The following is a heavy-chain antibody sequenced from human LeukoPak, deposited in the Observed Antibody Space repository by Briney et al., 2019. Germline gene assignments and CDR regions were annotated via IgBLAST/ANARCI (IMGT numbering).Heavy chain of an antibody. V-gene: IGHV1-2*02. Sequence: ASVKVSCKASGYTFTGYYMHWVRQAPGQGLEWMGWINPNSGGTNYAQKFQGRVTMTRDTSISTAYMELSRLRSDVTAVYYCARGAAPVSGTKGYWGQGTLVTVSS. CDR1: GYTFTGYY. CDR3: ARGAAPVSGTKGY. J-gene: IGHJ4*02. D-gene: IGHD6-19*01. CDR2: INPNSGGT.